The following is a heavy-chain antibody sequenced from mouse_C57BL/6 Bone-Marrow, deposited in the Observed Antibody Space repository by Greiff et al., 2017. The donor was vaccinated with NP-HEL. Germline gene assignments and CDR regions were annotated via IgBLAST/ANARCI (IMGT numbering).Heavy chain of an antibody. CDR2: INPSTGGT. CDR3: ASGDVNYFDY. V-gene: IGHV1-43*01. J-gene: IGHJ2*01. Sequence: EVQLQQSGPELVKPGASVKISCKASGYSFTGYYMHWVKQSSEKSLEWIGEINPSTGGTSYNQKFKGKATLTVDKSSITAYMQLKSLTSEDSAVYYCASGDVNYFDYWGQGTTLTVSS. D-gene: IGHD3-3*01. CDR1: GYSFTGYY.